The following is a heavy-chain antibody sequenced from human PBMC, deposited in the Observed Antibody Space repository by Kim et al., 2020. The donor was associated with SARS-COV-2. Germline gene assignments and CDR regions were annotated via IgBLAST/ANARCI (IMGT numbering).Heavy chain of an antibody. CDR3: ARDYEMNSIAAAGTFGWFDP. V-gene: IGHV7-4-1*02. CDR2: INTNTGNP. Sequence: ASVKVSCKASGYTFTSYAMNWVRQAPGQGLEWMGWINTNTGNPTYAQGFTGRFVFSLDTSVSTAYLQISSLKAEDTAVYYCARDYEMNSIAAAGTFGWFDPWGQGTLVTVSS. CDR1: GYTFTSYA. J-gene: IGHJ5*02. D-gene: IGHD6-13*01.